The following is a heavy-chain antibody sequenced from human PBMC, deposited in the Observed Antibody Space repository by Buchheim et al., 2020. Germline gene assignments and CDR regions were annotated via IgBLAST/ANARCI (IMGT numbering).Heavy chain of an antibody. J-gene: IGHJ4*02. D-gene: IGHD3-3*01. CDR1: GGSFSGYY. CDR2: INHSGST. CDR3: AIGYYDFWSGPRDY. Sequence: QVQLQQWGAGLLKPSETLSLTCAVYGGSFSGYYWSWIRQPPGKGLEWIGEINHSGSTNYNPSLKSRVTISVNTSKNQFSLKLSSVTAADTAVYYCAIGYYDFWSGPRDYWGQGTL. V-gene: IGHV4-34*01.